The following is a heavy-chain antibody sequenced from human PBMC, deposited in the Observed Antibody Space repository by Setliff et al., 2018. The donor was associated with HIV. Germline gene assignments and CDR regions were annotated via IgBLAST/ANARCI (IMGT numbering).Heavy chain of an antibody. CDR2: IYTSGRT. CDR1: GGSISSYY. J-gene: IGHJ6*03. D-gene: IGHD2-8*01. V-gene: IGHV4-4*07. CDR3: ARDRESMVYAIKTYYYYYMDV. Sequence: SETLSLTCTVSGGSISSYYWSWIRQPAGKGLEWIGRIYTSGRTNYNPSLKSRVTMSVDTSKNQFSLKLSSVTAADTAVYYCARDRESMVYAIKTYYYYYMDVWGKGTTVTVSS.